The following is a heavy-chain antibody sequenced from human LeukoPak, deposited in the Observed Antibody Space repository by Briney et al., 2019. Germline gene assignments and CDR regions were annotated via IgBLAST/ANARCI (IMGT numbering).Heavy chain of an antibody. CDR3: ARGEVYDYVWGSYRYYFDY. CDR2: IYYSGST. J-gene: IGHJ4*02. Sequence: SETLSLTCTVSGGSISSYYWSWIRQPPGKGLEWIGYIYYSGSTNYNPSLKSRVTISVDTSKNQFSLKLSSVTAADTAVYYCARGEVYDYVWGSYRYYFDYWGQGTLVTVS. D-gene: IGHD3-16*02. CDR1: GGSISSYY. V-gene: IGHV4-59*01.